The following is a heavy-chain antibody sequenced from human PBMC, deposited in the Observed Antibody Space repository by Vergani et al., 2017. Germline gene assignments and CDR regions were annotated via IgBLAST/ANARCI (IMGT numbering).Heavy chain of an antibody. Sequence: EVQLVESGGGLVQPGGSLRLSCAASGFTFSSYEMNWVRQAPGKGLEWVSYISSSSSYIYYADSVKGRFTISRDNAKNSLYLQMNSLRAEDTAVYYCARDRGYFDYWGQGTLVTVSS. CDR1: GFTFSSYE. V-gene: IGHV3-48*03. J-gene: IGHJ4*02. CDR2: ISSSSSYI. CDR3: ARDRGYFDY. D-gene: IGHD3-10*01.